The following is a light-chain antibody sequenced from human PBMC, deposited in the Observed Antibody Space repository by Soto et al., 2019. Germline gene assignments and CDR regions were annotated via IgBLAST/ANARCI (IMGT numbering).Light chain of an antibody. V-gene: IGKV3-20*01. CDR2: GAS. CDR3: QQYGSSPGST. J-gene: IGKJ4*01. CDR1: QSVSSSY. Sequence: EIVLTQSPGTLSLSPGERATLSCRASQSVSSSYLAWYQQKPGQAPRLLIYGASSMATGIPDRFSGSGSGTDFTLTISRLEPEDFAVYYCQQYGSSPGSTFGGGTKVEIK.